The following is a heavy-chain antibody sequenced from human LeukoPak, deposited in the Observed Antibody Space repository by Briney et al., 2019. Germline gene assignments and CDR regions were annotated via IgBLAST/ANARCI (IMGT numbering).Heavy chain of an antibody. Sequence: ASVKVSCKASGYTFSGYYMHWVRQAPGQGREWMGWINPKSGGTNEAQKFHDRVTMTRDTSISTAYMELSRLRSDDTAVYYCAGGVGYCSGGSCYSVRDNWFDPWGQGTLVTVSS. CDR1: GYTFSGYY. V-gene: IGHV1-2*02. D-gene: IGHD2-15*01. CDR2: INPKSGGT. CDR3: AGGVGYCSGGSCYSVRDNWFDP. J-gene: IGHJ5*02.